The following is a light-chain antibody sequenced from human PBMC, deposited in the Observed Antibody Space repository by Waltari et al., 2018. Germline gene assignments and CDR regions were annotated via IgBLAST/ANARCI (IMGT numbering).Light chain of an antibody. CDR3: SSYTGSSTLWV. CDR2: DVS. Sequence: QSALTQPASVSGSPGQSITISCTGTSSDIGTYNFVSWYQQHPGKAPKLMIYDVSYRPAGVSNRFSGAKSGNAASLTISGLQAEDEADYYCSSYTGSSTLWVFGGGTKLSVL. V-gene: IGLV2-14*03. J-gene: IGLJ3*02. CDR1: SSDIGTYNF.